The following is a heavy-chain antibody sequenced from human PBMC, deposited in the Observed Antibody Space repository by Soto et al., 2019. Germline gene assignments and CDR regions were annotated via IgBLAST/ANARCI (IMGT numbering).Heavy chain of an antibody. Sequence: ASVKVSCKXSGYTFTGYYMHWVRQAPGQGLEWMGWINPNSGGTNYAQKFQGRVTMTRDTSISTAYMELSRLRSDDTAVYYCARFMTTVTNYYYYGMDVWGQGTTVTVSS. CDR2: INPNSGGT. CDR1: GYTFTGYY. V-gene: IGHV1-2*02. J-gene: IGHJ6*02. D-gene: IGHD4-17*01. CDR3: ARFMTTVTNYYYYGMDV.